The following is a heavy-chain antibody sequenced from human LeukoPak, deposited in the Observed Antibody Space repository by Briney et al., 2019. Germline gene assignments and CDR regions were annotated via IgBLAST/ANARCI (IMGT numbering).Heavy chain of an antibody. CDR3: ARSGSSSWYRWEYFQH. D-gene: IGHD6-13*01. CDR2: IYHSGST. Sequence: SETLSLTCAVSGGSISSSNWWSWVRQPPGEGLEWIGEIYHSGSTNYNPSPKSRVTISVDKSKNQFSLKLSSVTAADTAVYYCARSGSSSWYRWEYFQHWGQGTLVTVSS. CDR1: GGSISSSNW. V-gene: IGHV4-4*02. J-gene: IGHJ1*01.